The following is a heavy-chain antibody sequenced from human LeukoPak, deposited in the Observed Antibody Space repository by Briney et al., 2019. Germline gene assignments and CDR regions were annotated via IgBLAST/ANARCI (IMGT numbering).Heavy chain of an antibody. CDR2: INHSGST. V-gene: IGHV4-34*01. CDR3: ARGRYSSGWYKGAFYFDY. CDR1: GGSFSGYY. Sequence: SETLSLTCAVYGGSFSGYYWSWLRQPPGKGLEWIGEINHSGSTNYNPSLKSRVTISVDTSKNQFSLKLSSVTAADTAVYYCARGRYSSGWYKGAFYFDYWGQGTLVTVSS. D-gene: IGHD6-19*01. J-gene: IGHJ4*02.